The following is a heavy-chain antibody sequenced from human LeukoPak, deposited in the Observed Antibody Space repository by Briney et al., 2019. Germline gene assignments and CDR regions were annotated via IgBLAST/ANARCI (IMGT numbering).Heavy chain of an antibody. CDR3: ARHELSYYDY. J-gene: IGHJ4*02. CDR1: GGSISTYY. Sequence: SETLSLTCTVSGGSISTYYWSWIRQPPGKGLEWIGYIYYSGSTNYNPSLKSRVTISVDTSKNQFSLKLSSVTAADTAVYYCARHELSYYDYWGQGTLVTVSS. V-gene: IGHV4-59*08. CDR2: IYYSGST.